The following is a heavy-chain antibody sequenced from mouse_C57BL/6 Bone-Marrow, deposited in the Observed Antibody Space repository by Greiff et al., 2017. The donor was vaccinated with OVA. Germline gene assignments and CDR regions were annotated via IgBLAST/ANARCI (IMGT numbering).Heavy chain of an antibody. J-gene: IGHJ2*01. V-gene: IGHV1-69*01. CDR2: IDPSDSYT. D-gene: IGHD1-1*01. Sequence: QVQLQQPGAELVMPGASVKLSCKASGYTFTSYWMHWVKQRPGQGLEWIGEIDPSDSYTNYNQKFKGKSTLTVDKSSSTAYMQLSSLTSENSAVYYCARSGYYGSRDLDYWVQGTTLTVSA. CDR1: GYTFTSYW. CDR3: ARSGYYGSRDLDY.